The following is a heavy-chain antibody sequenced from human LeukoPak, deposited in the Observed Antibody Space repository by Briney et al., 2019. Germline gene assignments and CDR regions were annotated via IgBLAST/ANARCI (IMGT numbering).Heavy chain of an antibody. Sequence: SETLSLTCTVSGGSISSSSYYWGWIRQPPGKGLEWIGSISYSGSTYYNPSLKNRVTISVDTSKNQFSLKLSSVTAADTAVYYCARRGFLVPAAIPHFDYWGQGTLVTVSS. D-gene: IGHD2-2*02. CDR2: ISYSGST. V-gene: IGHV4-39*07. CDR1: GGSISSSSYY. J-gene: IGHJ4*02. CDR3: ARRGFLVPAAIPHFDY.